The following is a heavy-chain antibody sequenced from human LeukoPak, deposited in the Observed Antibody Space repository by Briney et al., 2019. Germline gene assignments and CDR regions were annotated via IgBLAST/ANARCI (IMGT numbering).Heavy chain of an antibody. CDR2: VLSRAGGGTI. D-gene: IGHD6-19*01. Sequence: TGGSLRLSCAVSGLTFSNAWMNWVRQAPGKGLEWVGRVLSRAGGGTIDYAAPVKGRFTVSRDDSKNALFLQMNSLRTEDTAVYYCANTPYSSGWHSDYWGQGTLVTVSS. CDR3: ANTPYSSGWHSDY. J-gene: IGHJ4*02. V-gene: IGHV3-15*07. CDR1: GLTFSNAW.